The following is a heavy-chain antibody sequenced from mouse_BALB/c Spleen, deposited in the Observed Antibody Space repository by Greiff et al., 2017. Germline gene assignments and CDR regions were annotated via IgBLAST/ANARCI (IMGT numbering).Heavy chain of an antibody. Sequence: VKLVESGPGLVQPSQSLSITCTVSGFSLTSYGVPWVRQSPGKGLEWLGVIWSGGSTDYNASFISRLSISKDDSKSHVFFKMNSLQTDDTAMYYCTRDGFAYWGQGTLVTVSA. CDR3: TRDGFAY. CDR2: IWSGGST. V-gene: IGHV2-4-1*01. J-gene: IGHJ3*01. CDR1: GFSLTSYG.